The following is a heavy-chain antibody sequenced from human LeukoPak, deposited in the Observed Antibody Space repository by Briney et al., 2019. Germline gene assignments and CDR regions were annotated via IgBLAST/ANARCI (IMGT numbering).Heavy chain of an antibody. J-gene: IGHJ4*02. D-gene: IGHD2-15*01. CDR3: AKKWDLVVVAATPDY. Sequence: GGSLRLSCSASGFTFSSYAMHWVRQAPGKGLEYVSAISSNGGSTYYADSVKGRFTISRDNSKNTLYLQMSSLRAEDTAVYYCAKKWDLVVVAATPDYWGQGTLVTVSS. CDR2: ISSNGGST. CDR1: GFTFSSYA. V-gene: IGHV3-64D*06.